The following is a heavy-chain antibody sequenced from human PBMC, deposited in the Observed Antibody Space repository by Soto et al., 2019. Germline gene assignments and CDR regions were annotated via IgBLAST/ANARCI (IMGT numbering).Heavy chain of an antibody. CDR1: GGSISSSSYY. CDR2: IYYSGST. V-gene: IGHV4-39*01. Sequence: SETLSLTCTVSGGSISSSSYYWGWIRQPPGKGLEWIGSIYYSGSTYYNPSLKSRVTISVDTSKNQFSLKLSSVTAADTAVYYCASIPSADSFDYWGQGTLVTVSS. CDR3: ASIPSADSFDY. J-gene: IGHJ4*02. D-gene: IGHD2-15*01.